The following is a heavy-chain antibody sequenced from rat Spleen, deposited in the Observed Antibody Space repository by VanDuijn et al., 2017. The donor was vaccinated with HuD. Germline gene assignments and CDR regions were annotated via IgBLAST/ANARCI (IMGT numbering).Heavy chain of an antibody. CDR1: GFTFNNYW. CDR2: ITHTDGST. V-gene: IGHV5-31*01. Sequence: EVQLVESGGGLVQPGSSLKLSCAASGFTFNNYWMTWIRQAPGKGLEWVATITHTDGSTYYPDSVKGRFTISRDNAKNTLYLQMNSLRSEDTATYYCTRENWELDVWGQGVMVTVSS. J-gene: IGHJ2*01. CDR3: TRENWELDV. D-gene: IGHD5-1*01.